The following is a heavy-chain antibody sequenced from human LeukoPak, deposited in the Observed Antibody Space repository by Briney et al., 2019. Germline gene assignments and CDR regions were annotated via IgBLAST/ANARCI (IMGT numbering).Heavy chain of an antibody. Sequence: GGSLRLSCAASGFTFTSHAMSWVRQAPGKGLEWVSGISGGGSAAYYADSVKGRFTISRDNSKNTLDLQMNSLRAEDTAVYYCAKGTVMPRGPNLGFDCWGQGTLVTVSS. J-gene: IGHJ4*02. CDR2: ISGGGSAA. CDR3: AKGTVMPRGPNLGFDC. D-gene: IGHD3-10*01. CDR1: GFTFTSHA. V-gene: IGHV3-23*01.